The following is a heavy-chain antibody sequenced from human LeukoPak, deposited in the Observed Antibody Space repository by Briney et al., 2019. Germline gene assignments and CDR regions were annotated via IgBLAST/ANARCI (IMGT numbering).Heavy chain of an antibody. CDR3: ARETGYCSGGRCYFIY. CDR1: GYTFTGYY. Sequence: GASVKVSCKASGYTFTGYYIHWVRQAPGQGLEWMGWINPNSGGTSSAQKFQGRVTMTRDTSVSTAYMELSRLRSDDTALYYCARETGYCSGGRCYFIYWGQGTLVTVSS. D-gene: IGHD2-15*01. CDR2: INPNSGGT. V-gene: IGHV1-2*02. J-gene: IGHJ4*02.